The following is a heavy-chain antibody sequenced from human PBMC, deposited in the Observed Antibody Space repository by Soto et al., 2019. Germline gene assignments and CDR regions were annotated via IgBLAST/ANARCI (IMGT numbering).Heavy chain of an antibody. CDR3: ARVVLTISRGAFDA. CDR1: GGSISSSHW. CDR2: ISHSGTS. V-gene: IGHV4-4*02. D-gene: IGHD3-9*01. J-gene: IGHJ3*01. Sequence: QVQLQESGPGLVKPSGTLSLTCAVSGGSISSSHWWTWGRQSPGKGLEYIGEISHSGTSNSNPSLKSRVNLSVDKSKNQFSMPLTSVTDAGAAVYYSARVVLTISRGAFDAWGQGTLVIVSS.